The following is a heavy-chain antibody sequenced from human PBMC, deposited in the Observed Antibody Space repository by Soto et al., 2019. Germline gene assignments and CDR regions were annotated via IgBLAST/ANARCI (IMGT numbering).Heavy chain of an antibody. Sequence: EVQLLQSGGGVVQPGGSVRLSCAASGFTFSNYAMRWIRQARGKGLEWVSAIGGGGSPTYYADSVKGRFTVSRDNSKNTLYLHMNSLRAEDTAVYYCAKRGTYSGDDYWGQGTLVTVYS. V-gene: IGHV3-23*01. D-gene: IGHD3-10*01. CDR2: IGGGGSPT. J-gene: IGHJ4*02. CDR3: AKRGTYSGDDY. CDR1: GFTFSNYA.